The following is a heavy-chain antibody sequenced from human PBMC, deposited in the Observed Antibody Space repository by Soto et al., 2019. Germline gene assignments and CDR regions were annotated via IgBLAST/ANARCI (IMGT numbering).Heavy chain of an antibody. CDR2: ISGSGATT. D-gene: IGHD3-10*01. CDR3: AKGRRGAYYYYGLDV. V-gene: IGHV3-23*01. J-gene: IGHJ6*02. CDR1: GFTFNTYA. Sequence: EVQLLESGGGLVQPGESLTLSCAASGFTFNTYAMTWARRAPGKGLEWVSAISGSGATTYVADSVKGRFTISRDNSKDTLYLQMNSLRAEDTAIYYCAKGRRGAYYYYGLDVWGQGTTVTVSS.